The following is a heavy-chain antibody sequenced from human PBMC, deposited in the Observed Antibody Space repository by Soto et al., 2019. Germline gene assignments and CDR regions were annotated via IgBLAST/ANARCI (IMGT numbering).Heavy chain of an antibody. CDR1: GGTSSSYA. D-gene: IGHD3-22*01. J-gene: IGHJ6*02. Sequence: GASVKVSCKASGGTSSSYAISWVRQAPGQGLEWMGGIIPIFGTANYAQKFQGRVTITADESTSTAYMELSSLRSEDTAVYYCARRYGYYYDSSGRKGVPDEYYYYGMDVWGQGTTVTVSS. CDR3: ARRYGYYYDSSGRKGVPDEYYYYGMDV. V-gene: IGHV1-69*13. CDR2: IIPIFGTA.